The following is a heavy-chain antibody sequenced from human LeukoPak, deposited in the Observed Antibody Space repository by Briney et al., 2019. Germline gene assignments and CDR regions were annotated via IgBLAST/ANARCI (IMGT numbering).Heavy chain of an antibody. V-gene: IGHV3-74*01. CDR1: GFTFSSYW. CDR2: INSDGSST. J-gene: IGHJ4*02. CDR3: ARSYGSGSYYAVSPSNY. D-gene: IGHD3-10*01. Sequence: GGSLRLSCAASGFTFSSYWMHWVRQAPGKGLVWVSRINSDGSSTSYADSVKGRFTISRDNAKNTLYLQMNSLRAEDTAVYYCARSYGSGSYYAVSPSNYWGQGTLVTVSS.